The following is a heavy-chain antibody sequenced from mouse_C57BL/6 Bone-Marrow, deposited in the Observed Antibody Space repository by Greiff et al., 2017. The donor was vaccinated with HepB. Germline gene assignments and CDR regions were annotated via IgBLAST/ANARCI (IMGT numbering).Heavy chain of an antibody. Sequence: EVQLVESGGGLVKPGGSLKLSCAASGFTFSSYAMSWVRQTPEKRLEWVATISDGGSYTYYPDNVKGRFTISRDNAKNNLYLQMSHLKSEDTAMYYCARERYGFAYWGQGTLVTVSA. CDR3: ARERYGFAY. D-gene: IGHD1-1*01. J-gene: IGHJ3*01. CDR1: GFTFSSYA. CDR2: ISDGGSYT. V-gene: IGHV5-4*01.